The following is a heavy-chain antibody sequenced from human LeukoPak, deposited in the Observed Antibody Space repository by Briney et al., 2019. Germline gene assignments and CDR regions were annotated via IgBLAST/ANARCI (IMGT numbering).Heavy chain of an antibody. V-gene: IGHV4-30-4*08. J-gene: IGHJ4*02. CDR3: ARVHSSSWYYFDY. D-gene: IGHD6-13*01. CDR1: GGSISSGDYY. CDR2: IYYSGST. Sequence: SQTLSLTCTVSGGSISSGDYYWSWIRQPPGKGLEWIGYIYYSGSTYYNPSLKSQVTISVDTSKNQFSLKLSSVTAADTAVYYCARVHSSSWYYFDYWGQGTLVTVSS.